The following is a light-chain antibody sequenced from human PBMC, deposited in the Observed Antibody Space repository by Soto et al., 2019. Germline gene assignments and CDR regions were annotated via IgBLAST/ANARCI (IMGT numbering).Light chain of an antibody. Sequence: QSALTQPPSASGSPGLSVTISCTGTSSDVGGYNYVSWYQQHPGKAPKLMIYEVSKRPSGVPDRFSGSKSGNTASLTVSGLQAEDEAEYYCSSYAGSNNLVFGGGTKLTVL. J-gene: IGLJ2*01. CDR3: SSYAGSNNLV. V-gene: IGLV2-8*01. CDR2: EVS. CDR1: SSDVGGYNY.